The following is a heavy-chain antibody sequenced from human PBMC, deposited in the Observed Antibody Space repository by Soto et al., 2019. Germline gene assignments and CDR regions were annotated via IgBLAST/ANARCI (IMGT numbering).Heavy chain of an antibody. Sequence: EVRLEEAGGGFVQPGGSLRVSCSGSGFIFSSFWMHWVRQGPGKGLEWVSRINGDGASLAYAESVKGRFSISRDNFKNTRHLQMTSLGVDNTAVYFCAREGSRGLDVWGRGTTVTVSS. J-gene: IGHJ6*02. CDR2: INGDGASL. CDR1: GFIFSSFW. D-gene: IGHD3-10*01. CDR3: AREGSRGLDV. V-gene: IGHV3-74*03.